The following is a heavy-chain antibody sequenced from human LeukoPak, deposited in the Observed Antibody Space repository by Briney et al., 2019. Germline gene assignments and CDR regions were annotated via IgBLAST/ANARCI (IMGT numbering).Heavy chain of an antibody. CDR2: INPNSGGT. V-gene: IGHV1-2*02. CDR3: ARDLIAAAGTLIDY. Sequence: APVKVSCKASGYTFTGYYMHWVRQAPGQGLEWMGWINPNSGGTNYAQKFQGRVTMTRDTSISTAYMELSRLRSDDTAVYYCARDLIAAAGTLIDYWGQGTLVTVSS. D-gene: IGHD6-13*01. J-gene: IGHJ4*02. CDR1: GYTFTGYY.